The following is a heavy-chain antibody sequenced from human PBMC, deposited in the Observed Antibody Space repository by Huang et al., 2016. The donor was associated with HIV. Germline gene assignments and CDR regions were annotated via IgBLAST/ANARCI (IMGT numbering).Heavy chain of an antibody. J-gene: IGHJ4*02. CDR2: IYHSGGA. D-gene: IGHD3-3*01. CDR1: GGSISSHY. Sequence: QVQLQESGPGLMKPSETLSLTCSVSGGSISSHYWNWIRQPPGKGLEWIGRIYHSGGANYNPSLKSRVTISVDTSKNQFSLKLRSVTAADTAVYFCARDKHDFWSGYSRSYYFDYWGQGTLVTVSS. CDR3: ARDKHDFWSGYSRSYYFDY. V-gene: IGHV4-59*11.